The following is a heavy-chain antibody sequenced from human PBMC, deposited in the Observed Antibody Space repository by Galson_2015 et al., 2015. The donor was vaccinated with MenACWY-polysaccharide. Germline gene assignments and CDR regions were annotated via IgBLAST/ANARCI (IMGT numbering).Heavy chain of an antibody. Sequence: SLRLSCAASGFTFSTYAVHWVRQAPGQGLEWMATISSSGDDKYYADSVKGRFTISRDNSNNTLYLEMSSLRAGDKAVYYCVKNGYTGRSYRYLDSWGQGTLGTVSS. J-gene: IGHJ4*02. CDR3: VKNGYTGRSYRYLDS. CDR1: GFTFSTYA. CDR2: ISSSGDDK. D-gene: IGHD1-26*01. V-gene: IGHV3-30*18.